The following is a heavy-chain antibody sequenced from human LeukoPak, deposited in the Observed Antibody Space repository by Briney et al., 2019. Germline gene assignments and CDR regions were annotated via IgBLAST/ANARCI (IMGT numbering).Heavy chain of an antibody. CDR2: IYYSGST. CDR1: GFTFSTYW. J-gene: IGHJ6*03. V-gene: IGHV4-59*01. D-gene: IGHD3-9*01. CDR3: ARGQGPGDILTQYYYYYMDV. Sequence: GSLRLSCAASGFTFSTYWMSWIRQPPGKGLEWVGYIYYSGSTNYNPSLKSRVTISVNTPNNQFSLKLRSVTAADTAVYYCARGQGPGDILTQYYYYYMDVWGKGTTVTISS.